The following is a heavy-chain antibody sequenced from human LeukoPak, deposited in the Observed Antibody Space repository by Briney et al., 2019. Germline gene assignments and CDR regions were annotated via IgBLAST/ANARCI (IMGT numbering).Heavy chain of an antibody. J-gene: IGHJ4*02. Sequence: GGSLRLSCAASGFTFSDYYMNWIRQAPGKGLELVSYISSSGSTVHYVDSVKGRFTISRDNAKNSLYLQMNSLRAEDTAVYYCARDRSGGLVRLTDYWGQGTPVTVSS. D-gene: IGHD3-10*01. V-gene: IGHV3-11*01. CDR2: ISSSGSTV. CDR1: GFTFSDYY. CDR3: ARDRSGGLVRLTDY.